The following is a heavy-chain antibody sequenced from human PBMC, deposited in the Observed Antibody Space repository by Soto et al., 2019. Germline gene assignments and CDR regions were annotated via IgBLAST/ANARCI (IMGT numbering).Heavy chain of an antibody. D-gene: IGHD1-1*01. J-gene: IGHJ6*02. V-gene: IGHV1-69*12. CDR1: GDTFDTFA. Sequence: QVQLVQSGAEVLKPGSSVKVSCKASGDTFDTFAISWVRQAPGQGLEWMGGIIPIFRTPDYAQKFQGRVTITADVSTITAYMALSSLRSEDTAVYYCARNKDREQLGGNYYYALDVGGQGTTVSVSS. CDR3: ARNKDREQLGGNYYYALDV. CDR2: IIPIFRTP.